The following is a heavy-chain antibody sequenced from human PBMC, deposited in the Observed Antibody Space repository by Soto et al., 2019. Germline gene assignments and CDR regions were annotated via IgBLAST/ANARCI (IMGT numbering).Heavy chain of an antibody. CDR2: IYPGDSDT. CDR1: GCSCTSYW. D-gene: IGHD1-1*01. CDR3: ARHTGTTSNWFDP. V-gene: IGHV5-51*01. Sequence: VVSMKVSSRGAGCSCTSYWIGWVRKMPGKGLEWMGIIYPGDSDTRYSPSFQGQVTISADKSISTAYLQWSSLKASDTAMYYCARHTGTTSNWFDPWGQGTLVTVPS. J-gene: IGHJ5*02.